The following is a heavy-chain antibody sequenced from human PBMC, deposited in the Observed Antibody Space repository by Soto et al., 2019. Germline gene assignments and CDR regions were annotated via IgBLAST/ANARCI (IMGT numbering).Heavy chain of an antibody. CDR2: IIPIVTII. CDR1: GGTFSSDT. CDR3: ARTEGTAVVPDS. Sequence: QVQLVQSGAEVKKPGSSVKVSCKASGGTFSSDTISWVRQAPGQGLEWMGRIIPIVTIITYAPKFQGRLTITADKSTSTAYMELSSLRSDDTAVYYCARTEGTAVVPDSWGQGTLVTVSS. D-gene: IGHD5-18*01. V-gene: IGHV1-69*02. J-gene: IGHJ5*01.